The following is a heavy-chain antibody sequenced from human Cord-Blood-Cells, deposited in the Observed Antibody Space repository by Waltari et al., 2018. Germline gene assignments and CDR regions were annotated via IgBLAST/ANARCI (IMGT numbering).Heavy chain of an antibody. V-gene: IGHV1-24*01. Sequence: VPLVQSRDAEKNPGAHVKVPCKVSGYTLPAFSIHSVRQPLGKGLEWMGGFDPEEGETIYAQKFQGRVTMTEDTSTDTAYMELSSLRSEDTAVYYCATERGYSSSWYAFDIWGQGTMVTVSS. D-gene: IGHD6-13*01. CDR1: GYTLPAFS. J-gene: IGHJ3*02. CDR3: ATERGYSSSWYAFDI. CDR2: FDPEEGET.